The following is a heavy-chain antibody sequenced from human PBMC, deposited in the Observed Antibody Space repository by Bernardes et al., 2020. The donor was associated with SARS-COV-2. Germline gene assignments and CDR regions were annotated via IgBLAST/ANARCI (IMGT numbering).Heavy chain of an antibody. V-gene: IGHV3-74*01. CDR2: INSDGSST. CDR1: GFTFSSYW. D-gene: IGHD6-13*01. CDR3: ASPGYSSSWPEGYYYGMDV. J-gene: IGHJ6*02. Sequence: GGSLRLSCAASGFTFSSYWMHWVRQAPGKGLVWVSRINSDGSSTSYADSVKGRFTISRDNAKNTLYLQMNSLRAEDTAVYYCASPGYSSSWPEGYYYGMDVWGQGTTVTVSS.